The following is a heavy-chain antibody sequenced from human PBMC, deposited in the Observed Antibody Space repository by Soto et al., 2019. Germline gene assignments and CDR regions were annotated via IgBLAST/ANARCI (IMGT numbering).Heavy chain of an antibody. CDR1: DGSISSGGYY. J-gene: IGHJ4*01. D-gene: IGHD3-22*01. CDR3: ARGGYYYENSGQNAYDY. V-gene: IGHV4-31*03. CDR2: IYYGGST. Sequence: SETLSLTCTVSDGSISSGGYYWIWIRHHTGKGLEWIGYIYYGGSTYYNPSLKSRATISGDTSKNQFSLKLSSVTAADTAVYYCARGGYYYENSGQNAYDYWGQGILVTVSS.